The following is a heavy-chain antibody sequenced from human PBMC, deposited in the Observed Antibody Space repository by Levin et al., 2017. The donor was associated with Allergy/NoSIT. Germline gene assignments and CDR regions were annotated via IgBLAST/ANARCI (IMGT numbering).Heavy chain of an antibody. Sequence: GGSLRLSCAASGFTFDDYAMHWVRQAPGKGLEWVSGISWNSGSIGYADSVKGRFTISRDNAKNSLYLQMNSLRAEDTALYYCAKDIGVTIKRGEFDYWGQGTLVTVSS. CDR3: AKDIGVTIKRGEFDY. CDR2: ISWNSGSI. CDR1: GFTFDDYA. V-gene: IGHV3-9*01. J-gene: IGHJ4*02. D-gene: IGHD4-23*01.